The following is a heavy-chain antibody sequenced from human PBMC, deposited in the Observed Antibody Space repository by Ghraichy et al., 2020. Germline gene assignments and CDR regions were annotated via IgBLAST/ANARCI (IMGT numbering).Heavy chain of an antibody. CDR1: GFTFSDHY. V-gene: IGHV3-72*01. CDR2: TRNRANSYTT. CDR3: VTSDSSGYVRF. D-gene: IGHD3-22*01. J-gene: IGHJ4*02. Sequence: GGSLRLSCAVSGFTFSDHYMDWVRQAPGKGLEWVGRTRNRANSYTTVYAASAEGRFTISRDDSQSSLYLQMNSLKVEDTAVYYCVTSDSSGYVRFWGQGTLVTVSS.